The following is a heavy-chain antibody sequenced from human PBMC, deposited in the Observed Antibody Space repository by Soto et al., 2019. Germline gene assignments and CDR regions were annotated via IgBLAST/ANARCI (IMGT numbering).Heavy chain of an antibody. V-gene: IGHV1-69*13. CDR3: ASSYYYDSSGYYYPAY. J-gene: IGHJ4*02. CDR2: IIPIFGTA. Sequence: SVKVSCKASGGTFSSYAISWVRQAPGQGLEWMGGIIPIFGTANYAQKFQGRVTITADESTSTAYMELSSLRSEDTAVYYCASSYYYDSSGYYYPAYWGQGTLVTVSS. CDR1: GGTFSSYA. D-gene: IGHD3-22*01.